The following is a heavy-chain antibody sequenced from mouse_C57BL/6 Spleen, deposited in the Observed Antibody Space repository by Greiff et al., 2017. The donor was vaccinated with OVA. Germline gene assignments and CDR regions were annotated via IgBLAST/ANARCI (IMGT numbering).Heavy chain of an antibody. CDR3: ARDYYGSSYDYAMDY. V-gene: IGHV5-17*01. CDR1: GFTFSDYG. D-gene: IGHD1-1*01. J-gene: IGHJ4*01. Sequence: VQLKQSGGGLVKPGGSLKLSCAASGFTFSDYGMHWVRQAPEKGLEWVAYISSGSSTIYYADTVKGRFTISRDNAKNTLFLQITSLRSEDTAMYYCARDYYGSSYDYAMDYWGQGTSVTVSS. CDR2: ISSGSSTI.